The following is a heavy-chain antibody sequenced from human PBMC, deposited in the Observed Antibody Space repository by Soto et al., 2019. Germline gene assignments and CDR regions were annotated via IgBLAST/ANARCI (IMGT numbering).Heavy chain of an antibody. J-gene: IGHJ6*02. CDR2: IYSGGST. CDR1: GFPVSSNY. V-gene: IGHV3-53*02. Sequence: VQLVETGGGWIQPGGSLRLSWAASGFPVSSNYMSWVRQAPGKGLEWVSVIYSGGSTYYADSVRGRFTISRDNAKNTLYLQMKSLRAEYTAVYYCAPDPPATSHGMAVWGQGTTVTVSS. CDR3: APDPPATSHGMAV.